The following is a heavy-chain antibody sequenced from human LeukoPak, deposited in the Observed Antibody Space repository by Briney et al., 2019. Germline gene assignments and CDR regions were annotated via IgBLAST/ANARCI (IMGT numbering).Heavy chain of an antibody. Sequence: SETLSLTCTVSGGSISSSSYYWGWIRQPPGKGLEWIGSIYYSGSTYYNPSLKSRVTISVDTSKNQFSLKLSSVTAADTAVYYCARIPGYSRYYYYMDVWGKGTTVTVSS. CDR1: GGSISSSSYY. CDR2: IYYSGST. V-gene: IGHV4-39*01. D-gene: IGHD1-26*01. CDR3: ARIPGYSRYYYYMDV. J-gene: IGHJ6*03.